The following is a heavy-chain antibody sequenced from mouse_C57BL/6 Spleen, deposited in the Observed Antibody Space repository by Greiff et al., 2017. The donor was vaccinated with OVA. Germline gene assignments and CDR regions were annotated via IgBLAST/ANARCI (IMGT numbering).Heavy chain of an antibody. J-gene: IGHJ2*01. Sequence: VHVKQSGPELVKPGASVKISCKASGYTFTDYYMNWVKQSHGKSLEWIGDINPNNGGTSYNQKFKGKATLTGDKSSSTAYMELRSLTSEDSAVYYCARWTFYYFDYWGQGTTLTVSS. CDR2: INPNNGGT. V-gene: IGHV1-26*01. CDR1: GYTFTDYY. CDR3: ARWTFYYFDY.